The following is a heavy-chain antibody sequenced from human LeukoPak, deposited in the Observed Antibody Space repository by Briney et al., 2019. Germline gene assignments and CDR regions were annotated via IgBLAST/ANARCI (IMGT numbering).Heavy chain of an antibody. CDR1: GFTFSNYA. CDR3: ARDGDYDILTGPYGMDV. D-gene: IGHD3-9*01. V-gene: IGHV3-21*01. J-gene: IGHJ6*02. Sequence: GGSLRLSCAASGFTFSNYALNWVRQAPGKGLEWVSSISSSSSYIYYADSVKGRFTISRDNAKNSLYLQMNSLRAEDTAVYYCARDGDYDILTGPYGMDVWGQGTTVTVSS. CDR2: ISSSSSYI.